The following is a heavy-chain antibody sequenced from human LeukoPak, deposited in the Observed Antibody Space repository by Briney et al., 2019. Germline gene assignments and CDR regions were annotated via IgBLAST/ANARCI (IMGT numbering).Heavy chain of an antibody. Sequence: SETLSLTCTVSGASIRSDYWSWIRQPAGKGLEWIGYIYSTGNTNYNPSLKSRVTMSIDTSKNQFSLKLISVTAADTSVYYCARGASGWYGNSFDYWGQGTLITVSS. CDR2: IYSTGNT. D-gene: IGHD6-19*01. J-gene: IGHJ4*02. CDR3: ARGASGWYGNSFDY. V-gene: IGHV4-4*07. CDR1: GASIRSDY.